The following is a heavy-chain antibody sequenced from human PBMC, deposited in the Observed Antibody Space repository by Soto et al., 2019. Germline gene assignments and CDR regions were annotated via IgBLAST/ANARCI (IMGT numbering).Heavy chain of an antibody. CDR1: GYIFTNYA. CDR3: ATSRPPPSAFDI. CDR2: INAGNGNT. Sequence: ASVKVSCKASGYIFTNYAMHWVRQAPGQSLEWMGWINAGNGNTKYSQKFQGRVTITRDTSASTAYMELSSLRSEDTAVYYCATSRPPPSAFDIWGQGTMVTVSS. V-gene: IGHV1-3*01. J-gene: IGHJ3*02.